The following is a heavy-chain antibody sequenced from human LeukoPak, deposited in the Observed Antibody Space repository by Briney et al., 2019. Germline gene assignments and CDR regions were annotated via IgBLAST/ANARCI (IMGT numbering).Heavy chain of an antibody. CDR3: ARRGSEWNSYFYPMDV. Sequence: GGSLRLSCAASGFTFSSYAMSWVRQAPGKGLEWVSGISGSDASTFYADSVMGRFTISRDNSMNTLYLQMNNVRAEDAAIYFCARRGSEWNSYFYPMDVWGQGTTVTVSS. D-gene: IGHD3-3*01. CDR2: ISGSDAST. CDR1: GFTFSSYA. V-gene: IGHV3-23*01. J-gene: IGHJ6*02.